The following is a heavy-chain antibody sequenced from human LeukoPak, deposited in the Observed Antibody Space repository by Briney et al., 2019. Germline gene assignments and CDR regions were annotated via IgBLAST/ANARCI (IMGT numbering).Heavy chain of an antibody. V-gene: IGHV3-73*01. D-gene: IGHD5-24*01. CDR2: IRSKANSYAT. J-gene: IGHJ4*02. CDR1: GFTFSGSA. CDR3: TRWGGRDGYNFGY. Sequence: GGSLKLSCAASGFTFSGSAMHWVRQASGKGLEWVGRIRSKANSYATAYAASVKGRFTISRDDSKNTAYLQMNSLKTEDTAVYYCTRWGGRDGYNFGYWGQGTLVTVSS.